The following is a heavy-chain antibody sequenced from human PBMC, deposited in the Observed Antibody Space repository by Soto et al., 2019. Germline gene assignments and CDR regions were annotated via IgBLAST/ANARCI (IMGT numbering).Heavy chain of an antibody. CDR3: ARGGRRSPAMDV. V-gene: IGHV4-31*03. J-gene: IGHJ6*02. Sequence: QVQLQESGPGLVRPSQTLSLTCTVSGGSISSGGYYWSWIRQHPGKGLEWIGYIYYSGSTYYNPSRKSRVTISVDTSKNQFSLKLSSVTEADKAVYYCARGGRRSPAMDVWGQGTTVTVSS. CDR2: IYYSGST. CDR1: GGSISSGGYY.